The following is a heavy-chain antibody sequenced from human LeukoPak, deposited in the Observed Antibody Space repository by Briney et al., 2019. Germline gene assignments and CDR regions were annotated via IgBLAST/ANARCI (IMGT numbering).Heavy chain of an antibody. V-gene: IGHV4-34*01. CDR2: INHSGST. D-gene: IGHD2-2*01. J-gene: IGHJ4*02. CDR3: ARAIVVVPAATSDYFDY. Sequence: PSETLSLTCVVYGRSFSGYYWSWIRQPPGKGLEWIGEINHSGSTNYNPSLKSRVTISVDTSRNQFSLKLRSVTAADTAVYYCARAIVVVPAATSDYFDYWGQGTLVTVSS. CDR1: GRSFSGYY.